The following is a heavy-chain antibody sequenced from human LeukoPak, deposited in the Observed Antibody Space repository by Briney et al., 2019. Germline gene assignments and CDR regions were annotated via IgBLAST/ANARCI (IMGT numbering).Heavy chain of an antibody. V-gene: IGHV3-7*01. CDR2: IKQDRSEK. D-gene: IGHD3-10*01. CDR3: ARSYYGSGTSYGMDV. J-gene: IGHJ6*02. CDR1: GFTFSRHW. Sequence: GSLRLSCAISGFTFSRHWKSWVRQAPGKGLEWPANIKQDRSEKYYVDSVEGRFTISRDNAKNSLYLQMNSLRAEDTAVYYCARSYYGSGTSYGMDVWGQGTTVTVSS.